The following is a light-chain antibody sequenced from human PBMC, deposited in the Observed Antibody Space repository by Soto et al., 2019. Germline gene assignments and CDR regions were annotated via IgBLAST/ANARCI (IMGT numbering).Light chain of an antibody. Sequence: QSVLTQPASVSGSPGQPITISCTGTSSDVGGYNYVSWYQQHPGKAPKLMIYDVSNRPSGVSNRFSGSKSGNTASLTISGLQAEDEADYYCSSYTSGSTPVVFGGGTKVTVL. V-gene: IGLV2-14*01. CDR2: DVS. CDR1: SSDVGGYNY. J-gene: IGLJ2*01. CDR3: SSYTSGSTPVV.